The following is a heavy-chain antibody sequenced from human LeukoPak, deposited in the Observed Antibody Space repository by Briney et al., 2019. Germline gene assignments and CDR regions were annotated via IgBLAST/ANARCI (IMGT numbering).Heavy chain of an antibody. CDR2: INSGGSST. V-gene: IGHV3-74*01. J-gene: IGHJ4*02. CDR3: ARSFGGTYFDY. Sequence: GGSLRLSCAASGFTFSPYWMHWVRQAPGKGLVWFSHINSGGSSTSYADSVKGRFTISRDNAKNTLFLQMHSLRADDTAVYYCARSFGGTYFDYWGQGTLVTVSS. CDR1: GFTFSPYW. D-gene: IGHD1-26*01.